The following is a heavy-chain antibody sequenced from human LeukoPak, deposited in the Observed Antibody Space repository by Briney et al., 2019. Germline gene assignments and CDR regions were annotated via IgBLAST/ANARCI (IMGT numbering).Heavy chain of an antibody. CDR1: GFTFSSYA. V-gene: IGHV3-30*04. D-gene: IGHD6-13*01. J-gene: IGHJ6*03. CDR3: ARDVWAAAGLYYYYMDV. CDR2: ISYDGSNK. Sequence: GGSLRLSCAASGFTFSSYAMHWVRQAPGKGLEWVAVISYDGSNKYYADSVKGRFTISRDNSKNTLYLQMNSLRAEDTAVYYCARDVWAAAGLYYYYMDVWGKGTTVTVSS.